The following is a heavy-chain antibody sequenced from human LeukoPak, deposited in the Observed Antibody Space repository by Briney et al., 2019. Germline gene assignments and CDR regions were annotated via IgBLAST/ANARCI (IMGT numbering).Heavy chain of an antibody. J-gene: IGHJ4*02. CDR1: GGSISSGSYY. CDR2: IYTSGST. D-gene: IGHD3-3*01. Sequence: PSETLSLTCTVSGGSISSGSYYWSWIRQPAGKGLEWIGRIYTSGSTNYNPSLKSRVTISVDTSKNQFSLKLSSVTAADTAVYYCAREYYDFWSGKPTYFDYWGQGILVTVSS. V-gene: IGHV4-61*02. CDR3: AREYYDFWSGKPTYFDY.